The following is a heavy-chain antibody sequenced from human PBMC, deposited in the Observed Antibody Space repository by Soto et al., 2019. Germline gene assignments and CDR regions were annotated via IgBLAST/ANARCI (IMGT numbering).Heavy chain of an antibody. Sequence: PGGSLRLSCVASGFTVSNKYMSWVRQAPGKGLEWVSIIYSNDNRYYADSVRGRFAISRDNSKNTLYLYMNSLRADDTAVYYCASQTTPSEIYDFWGNGTLVTVAS. CDR1: GFTVSNKY. D-gene: IGHD5-12*01. CDR3: ASQTTPSEIYDF. CDR2: IYSNDNR. J-gene: IGHJ4*01. V-gene: IGHV3-53*01.